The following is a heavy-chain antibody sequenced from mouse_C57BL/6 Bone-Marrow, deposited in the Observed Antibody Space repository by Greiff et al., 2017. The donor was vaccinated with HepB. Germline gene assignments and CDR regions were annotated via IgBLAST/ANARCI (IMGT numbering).Heavy chain of an antibody. Sequence: EVHLVESGGGLVKPGGSLKLSCAASGFTFSSYAMSWVRQTPEKRLEWVATISDGGSYTYYPDNVKGRFTISRDNAKNNLYLQMSHLKSEDTAMYYCARDSPGFAYWGQGTLVTVSA. V-gene: IGHV5-4*01. CDR3: ARDSPGFAY. CDR1: GFTFSSYA. CDR2: ISDGGSYT. J-gene: IGHJ3*01.